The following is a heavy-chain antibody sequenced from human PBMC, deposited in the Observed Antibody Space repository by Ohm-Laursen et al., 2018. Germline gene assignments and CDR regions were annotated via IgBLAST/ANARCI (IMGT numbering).Heavy chain of an antibody. CDR2: MNPNSHNT. CDR1: GYTFTSYD. CDR3: ARAVRCQRLSDP. V-gene: IGHV1-8*01. Sequence: SSVTVSCKASGYTFTSYDIIWVRQASGQGPEWMGWMNPNSHNTGYARKFRGRVSMTSDSSISTAYMELYSLTSEDTATYYCARAVRCQRLSDPWGQGTLVIVSS. J-gene: IGHJ5*02.